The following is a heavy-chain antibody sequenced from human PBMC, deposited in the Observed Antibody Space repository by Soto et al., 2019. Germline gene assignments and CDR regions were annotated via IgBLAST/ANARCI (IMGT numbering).Heavy chain of an antibody. V-gene: IGHV3-66*01. D-gene: IGHD2-15*01. CDR2: IQSGGPT. Sequence: QPGGSLRLSCAASGFTVSSKYMSWVRQAPGKGLEWVSLIQSGGPTYYADSVKGRFTISRDTSENTLHLQMDSLRAEDTAVYYCARDDVLCDGGRCYGVPLGVWGKGTTVTVSS. CDR1: GFTVSSKY. CDR3: ARDDVLCDGGRCYGVPLGV. J-gene: IGHJ6*04.